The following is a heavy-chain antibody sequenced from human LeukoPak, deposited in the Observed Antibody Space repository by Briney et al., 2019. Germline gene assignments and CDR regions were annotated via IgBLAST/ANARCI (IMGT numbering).Heavy chain of an antibody. Sequence: PGGSLRLSCSASGFSFRNYDMHWVRQPTGKGLEWVSAVGTGGDTYYEGSVKGRFTVVRENAKNTLYLQMNSLRAGDAAMYYCARRSAAAGIDAFDIWGQGTMVTVSS. J-gene: IGHJ3*02. D-gene: IGHD6-13*01. CDR3: ARRSAAAGIDAFDI. CDR2: VGTGGDT. CDR1: GFSFRNYD. V-gene: IGHV3-13*01.